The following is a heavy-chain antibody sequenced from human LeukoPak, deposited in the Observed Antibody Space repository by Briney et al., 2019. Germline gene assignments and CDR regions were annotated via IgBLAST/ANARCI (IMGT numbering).Heavy chain of an antibody. J-gene: IGHJ5*02. D-gene: IGHD6-13*01. V-gene: IGHV4-39*01. Sequence: PSETLSLTCTVSGGAISSGSYYWGWIRQPPGKGPEWIGSIYHSGSTYYNPSLKSRVTISVDTSKNQFSLKLTSVTAADTAVYYCARHGGSNWYVNWFDPWGQGILVTVSS. CDR1: GGAISSGSYY. CDR3: ARHGGSNWYVNWFDP. CDR2: IYHSGST.